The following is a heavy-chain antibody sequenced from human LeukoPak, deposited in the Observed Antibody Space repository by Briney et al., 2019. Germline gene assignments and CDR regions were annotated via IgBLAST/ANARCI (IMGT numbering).Heavy chain of an antibody. CDR1: GYPFSSYD. Sequence: ASVKVSCKASGYPFSSYDINWVRQATGRGLEWLGWMNPNSGDTGYAQKFQGRITMTRDTSITTACMELSSLRSEDTAVYYCAREVILTGYYGSKSQYGMDVWGQGTTVTVSS. V-gene: IGHV1-8*01. J-gene: IGHJ6*02. CDR3: AREVILTGYYGSKSQYGMDV. CDR2: MNPNSGDT. D-gene: IGHD3-9*01.